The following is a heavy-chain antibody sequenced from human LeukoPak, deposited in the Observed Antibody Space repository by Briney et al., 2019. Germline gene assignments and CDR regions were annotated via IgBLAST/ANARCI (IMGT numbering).Heavy chain of an antibody. V-gene: IGHV4-59*08. CDR3: ARHSSSWYPDY. CDR1: GGSIRSYY. Sequence: PSETLSLTCTVSGGSIRSYYWSWIRQPPGKGLEWIGYIHYTGSTNYNPSLKSRVTISVDTSKNQFSLQLSSVTATDTAVYFCARHSSSWYPDYWGQGTLVTVSS. CDR2: IHYTGST. J-gene: IGHJ4*02. D-gene: IGHD6-13*01.